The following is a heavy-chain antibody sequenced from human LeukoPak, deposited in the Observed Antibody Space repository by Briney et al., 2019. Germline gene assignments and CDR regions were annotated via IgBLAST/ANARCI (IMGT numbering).Heavy chain of an antibody. CDR1: GGSITSSSYY. CDR3: ARGHCFGGDCYFDY. V-gene: IGHV4-39*01. D-gene: IGHD2-21*02. Sequence: SETLSLTCTVSGGSITSSSYYWGWIRQPPGRGLEWIGSIYYSGSTYYNPSLKSRVTISVDTSKNQFSLKLSSVTAADTAVHYCARGHCFGGDCYFDYWGPGTLVTVSS. CDR2: IYYSGST. J-gene: IGHJ4*02.